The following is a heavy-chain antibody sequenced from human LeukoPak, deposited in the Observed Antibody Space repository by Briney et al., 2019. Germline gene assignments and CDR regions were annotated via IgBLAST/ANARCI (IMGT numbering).Heavy chain of an antibody. D-gene: IGHD6-19*01. CDR2: ISYDGSSK. CDR3: ASRAIAVANA. CDR1: GFTLSRYG. J-gene: IGHJ4*02. V-gene: IGHV3-30*03. Sequence: PGGSLRLSCAASGFTLSRYGMHWVRQAPGKGLEWVAVISYDGSSKYYADSVKGRFTISRDNSKNTLYLQMNSLRAEDTAVYYCASRAIAVANARGQGTLVTVSS.